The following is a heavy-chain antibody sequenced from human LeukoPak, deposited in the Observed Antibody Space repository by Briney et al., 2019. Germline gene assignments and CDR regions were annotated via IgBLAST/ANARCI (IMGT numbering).Heavy chain of an antibody. D-gene: IGHD5-12*01. CDR3: ARDAGYGDAFDI. Sequence: GGSLRLSCAASGFTFSSYSMNWVRQAPGKGLEWVSSISSSSSYIYYADSVKGRFTISRDNAKNSLYLQMNSLRAEDAAVYYCARDAGYGDAFDIWGQGTMVTVSS. V-gene: IGHV3-21*01. CDR1: GFTFSSYS. CDR2: ISSSSSYI. J-gene: IGHJ3*02.